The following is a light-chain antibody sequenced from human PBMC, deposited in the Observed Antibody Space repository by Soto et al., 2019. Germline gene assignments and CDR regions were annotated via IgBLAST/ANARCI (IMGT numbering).Light chain of an antibody. CDR3: QQSYSTLFT. V-gene: IGKV1-39*01. CDR1: QTIIRY. Sequence: DIQMTQSPSSLSASVGDRVTITCRASQTIIRYLNWYQQKPGRAPHLLIYAASTLQSGVPSRFSGSGSGTEFTLTISSLQPEDVATYYCQQSYSTLFTFGHGTKVEIK. J-gene: IGKJ3*01. CDR2: AAS.